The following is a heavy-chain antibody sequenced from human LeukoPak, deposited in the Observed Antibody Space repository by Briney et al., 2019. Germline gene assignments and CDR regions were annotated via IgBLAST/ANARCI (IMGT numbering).Heavy chain of an antibody. J-gene: IGHJ5*02. D-gene: IGHD2-2*01. CDR3: ARPSREYQLLLA. V-gene: IGHV1-2*02. CDR2: INPNSGGT. CDR1: GYTFTCYY. Sequence: ASVKVSCKASGYTFTCYYMHWVRQAPGQGVEWMGWINPNSGGTNYAQKFQGRVTMTRDTSISTAYMELSRLRSDDTAVYYCARPSREYQLLLAWGQGTLVTVSS.